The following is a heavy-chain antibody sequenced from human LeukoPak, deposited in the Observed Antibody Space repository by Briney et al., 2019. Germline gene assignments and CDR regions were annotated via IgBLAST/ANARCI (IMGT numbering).Heavy chain of an antibody. CDR2: INHSGST. D-gene: IGHD6-13*01. CDR3: ARRVAAAGTVGAFDI. CDR1: GGSFSGYY. J-gene: IGHJ3*02. Sequence: SETLSITCAVYGGSFSGYYWSWIRQPPGKGLEWIGEINHSGSTNYNPSLKSRVTISVDTSKNQFSLKLSSVTAADTAVYYCARRVAAAGTVGAFDIWGQGTMVTVSS. V-gene: IGHV4-34*01.